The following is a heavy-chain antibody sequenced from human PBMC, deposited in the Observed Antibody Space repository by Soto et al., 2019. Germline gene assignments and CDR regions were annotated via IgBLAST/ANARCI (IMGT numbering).Heavy chain of an antibody. D-gene: IGHD3-3*01. J-gene: IGHJ4*02. CDR1: GFTFSDYA. V-gene: IGHV3-30*03. Sequence: PGGSLRLSCAASGFTFSDYAMHWVRQAPGKGLEWVAVVSHDGRNTHYADSVKGRFTISRDNAKNTLYLQMNSLRAEDTAVYYCVRDDFGVVIDYWGLGTLVTVSS. CDR2: VSHDGRNT. CDR3: VRDDFGVVIDY.